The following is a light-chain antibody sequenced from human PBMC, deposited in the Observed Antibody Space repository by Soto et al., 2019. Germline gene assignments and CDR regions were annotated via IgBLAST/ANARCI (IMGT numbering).Light chain of an antibody. J-gene: IGKJ2*01. CDR3: QHRSNWPPYT. V-gene: IGKV3-11*01. Sequence: EIVLTQSPAALSLSPGETATLSCRASQSLNNDLAWYQQKPGQAPRLLIYDASDRATGVPARFRGSGSGTDFTLTISSLDPEDFEVYYCQHRSNWPPYTFGQGTKREI. CDR1: QSLNND. CDR2: DAS.